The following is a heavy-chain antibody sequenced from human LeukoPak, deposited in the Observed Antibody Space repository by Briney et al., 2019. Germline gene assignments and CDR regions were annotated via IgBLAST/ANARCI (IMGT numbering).Heavy chain of an antibody. D-gene: IGHD3-22*01. CDR1: GCSINSSYY. CDR3: ARDGPTYYYDSNGYYFGY. J-gene: IGHJ4*02. V-gene: IGHV4-38-2*02. CDR2: IYQSGNA. Sequence: PSETLSLTCAVSGCSINSSYYLGWIRQPPGNGLELIGNIYQSGNAYYNLSLNARVTIPVDTPKNHLSLNLKSVTPADTSVYYCARDGPTYYYDSNGYYFGYWGQGTLVTVSS.